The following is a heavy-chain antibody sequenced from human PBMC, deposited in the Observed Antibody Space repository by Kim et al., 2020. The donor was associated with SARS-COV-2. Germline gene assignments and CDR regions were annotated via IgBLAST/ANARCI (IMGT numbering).Heavy chain of an antibody. CDR3: ARDNSAMVRGVIRYFQH. Sequence: SETLSLTCAVSGGSISSSNWWSWVRQPPGKGLEWIGEIYHSGSTNYNPSLKSRVTISVDKSKNPFSLKLSSVTAADTAVYYCARDNSAMVRGVIRYFQHWGQGTLVTVSS. CDR2: IYHSGST. V-gene: IGHV4-4*02. D-gene: IGHD3-10*01. J-gene: IGHJ1*01. CDR1: GGSISSSNW.